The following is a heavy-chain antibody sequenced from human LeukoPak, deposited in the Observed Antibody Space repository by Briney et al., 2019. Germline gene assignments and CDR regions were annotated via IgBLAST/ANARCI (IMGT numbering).Heavy chain of an antibody. D-gene: IGHD3-10*01. V-gene: IGHV3-7*01. CDR3: ARDITMVRGSTRDYYMDV. CDR1: GFTFSIYR. Sequence: GGSLRLSCVAPGFTFSIYRMSWVRQAPGKGLEWVANIKQDGSEKYYVDSVKGRFTISRDNAKNSLYLQMNSLRAEDTAVYYCARDITMVRGSTRDYYMDVWGKGTTVTISS. CDR2: IKQDGSEK. J-gene: IGHJ6*03.